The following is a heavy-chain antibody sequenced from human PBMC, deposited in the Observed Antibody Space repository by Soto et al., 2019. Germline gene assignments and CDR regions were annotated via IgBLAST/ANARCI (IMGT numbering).Heavy chain of an antibody. CDR3: ARGVGLAIWSGYLSTVNWFDP. Sequence: GGSLRLSCAASGFTFSSYSMNWVRQAPGKGLEWVSSISSSSSYIYYADSVKGRFTISRDNAKNSLYLQMNSLRAEDTAVYYCARGVGLAIWSGYLSTVNWFDPWGQGTLVTVSS. CDR1: GFTFSSYS. D-gene: IGHD3-3*01. J-gene: IGHJ5*02. CDR2: ISSSSSYI. V-gene: IGHV3-21*01.